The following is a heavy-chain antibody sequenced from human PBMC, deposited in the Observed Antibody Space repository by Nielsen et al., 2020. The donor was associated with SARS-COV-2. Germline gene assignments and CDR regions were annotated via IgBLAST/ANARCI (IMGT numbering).Heavy chain of an antibody. V-gene: IGHV4-59*13. CDR3: ARGPAIWSAELMPYFDN. D-gene: IGHD1-26*01. Sequence: SETLSLTCSVSGDSITSSYWTWIRQPPGKGPEWIGYIYYSGSNNYNRSLKNRATMFVDMSNNQFSLKLTSVTAADTAVYHCARGPAIWSAELMPYFDNWGQGILVTVSS. J-gene: IGHJ4*02. CDR2: IYYSGSN. CDR1: GDSITSSY.